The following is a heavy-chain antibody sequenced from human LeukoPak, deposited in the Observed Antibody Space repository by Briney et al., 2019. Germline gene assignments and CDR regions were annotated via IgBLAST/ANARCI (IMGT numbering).Heavy chain of an antibody. CDR2: ISAYNGNT. CDR1: GYTFTSYG. Sequence: GASVKVSCKASGYTFTSYGISWVRQAPGQGLEWMGWISAYNGNTNYAQKLQGRVTMTTDTSTSTAYMELRSLRSDDTAVYYCARSYYDILTGYGRWGDYYGMDVWGQGTTVTVSS. V-gene: IGHV1-18*01. D-gene: IGHD3-9*01. J-gene: IGHJ6*02. CDR3: ARSYYDILTGYGRWGDYYGMDV.